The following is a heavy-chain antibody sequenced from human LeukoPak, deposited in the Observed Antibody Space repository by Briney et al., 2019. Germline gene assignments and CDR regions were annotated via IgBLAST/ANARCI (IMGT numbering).Heavy chain of an antibody. CDR1: GHTFSTSG. CDR3: ARARWLQLLGDY. D-gene: IGHD5-24*01. V-gene: IGHV1-18*01. CDR2: ISAYNGDT. J-gene: IGHJ4*02. Sequence: ASVKVSCTASGHTFSTSGISWVRQAPGQGLEWMGWISAYNGDTNYAQKLQGRVTMTTDTSTSTAYMELRSLRSDDTAVYYCARARWLQLLGDYWGQGTLVTVSS.